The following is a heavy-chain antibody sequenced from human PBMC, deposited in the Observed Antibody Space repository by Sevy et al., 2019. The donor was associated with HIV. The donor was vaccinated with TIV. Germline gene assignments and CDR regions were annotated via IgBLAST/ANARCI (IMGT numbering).Heavy chain of an antibody. D-gene: IGHD2-21*02. J-gene: IGHJ4*02. CDR3: ARERRELLFDY. CDR2: IYSSGNT. V-gene: IGHV4-61*02. CDR1: GGSISSGSYY. Sequence: SETLSLTCTVSGGSISSGSYYWSWIRQPAGKGLEWVGPIYSSGNTNYNPSLKSGLTMSLDTSKNQFSLKLGSVAAADTAVYYCARERRELLFDYWGQGTLVTVSS.